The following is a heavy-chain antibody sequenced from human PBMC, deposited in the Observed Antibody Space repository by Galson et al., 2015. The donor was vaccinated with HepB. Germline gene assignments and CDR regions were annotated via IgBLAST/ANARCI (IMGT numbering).Heavy chain of an antibody. CDR2: ISYDGSNK. D-gene: IGHD3-10*01. CDR1: GFTFSSYG. CDR3: AKGGELRGYDI. J-gene: IGHJ3*02. Sequence: SLRLSCAASGFTFSSYGMHWVRQAPGKGLEWVAVISYDGSNKYYADSVKGRFTISRDNSKNTLYLQMNSLRAEDTAVYYCAKGGELRGYDIWGQGTMVTVSS. V-gene: IGHV3-30*18.